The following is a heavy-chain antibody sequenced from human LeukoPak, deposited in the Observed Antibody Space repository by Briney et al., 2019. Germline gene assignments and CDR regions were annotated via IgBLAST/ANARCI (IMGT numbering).Heavy chain of an antibody. CDR2: ISSSSSYI. D-gene: IGHD5-12*01. CDR3: ARDVTPYDSPVDYYYMDV. CDR1: GFTFSSYS. Sequence: GGSLRLSCAASGFTFSSYSMNWVRQAPGKGLEWVPSISSSSSYIYYADSVKGRFTISRDNAKNSLYLQMNSLRAEDTAVYYCARDVTPYDSPVDYYYMDVWGKGTTVTVSS. V-gene: IGHV3-21*01. J-gene: IGHJ6*03.